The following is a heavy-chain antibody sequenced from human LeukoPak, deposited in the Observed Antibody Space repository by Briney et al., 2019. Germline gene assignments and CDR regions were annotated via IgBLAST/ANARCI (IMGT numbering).Heavy chain of an antibody. V-gene: IGHV3-53*01. CDR3: ARDRFQSRGWYWYIDS. CDR2: IYSGGNT. CDR1: GLSVGNNY. D-gene: IGHD6-19*01. J-gene: IGHJ4*02. Sequence: PGGSLRLSCAASGLSVGNNYMSWVRQAPGKGLEWVSGIYSGGNTYYADSVRGRFTISRDDFKDTLYLQMSSLRDEDTAVYYCARDRFQSRGWYWYIDSWGQGTLVTVSS.